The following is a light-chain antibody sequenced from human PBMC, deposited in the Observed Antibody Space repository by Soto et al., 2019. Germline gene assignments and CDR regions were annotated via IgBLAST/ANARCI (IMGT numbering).Light chain of an antibody. Sequence: EIMMTQSPATLSVSPGERATLSCRASQSVSNNLAWYQQKPGQAPRLLIYYASTRATGIPARFSGSGSGTEFTLTISSLKSEDFALYYCQQYNNRPPITFGQGTRLEIK. J-gene: IGKJ5*01. CDR2: YAS. CDR1: QSVSNN. CDR3: QQYNNRPPIT. V-gene: IGKV3-15*01.